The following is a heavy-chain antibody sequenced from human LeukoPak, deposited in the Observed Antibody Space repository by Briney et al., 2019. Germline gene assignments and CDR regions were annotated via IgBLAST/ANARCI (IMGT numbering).Heavy chain of an antibody. CDR3: AKECDYSPGHKFDL. CDR1: GFAVSSKY. CDR2: IYLDGRA. V-gene: IGHV3-53*01. Sequence: PGGSLRLSCAASGFAVSSKYMNWVRQAPGKGLEWVTVIYLDGRADYADSVKGRFTISGDTSRTTLYLQMNGLRAEDTAVYYCAKECDYSPGHKFDLWGQGTLVTVSS. J-gene: IGHJ4*02. D-gene: IGHD3-10*01.